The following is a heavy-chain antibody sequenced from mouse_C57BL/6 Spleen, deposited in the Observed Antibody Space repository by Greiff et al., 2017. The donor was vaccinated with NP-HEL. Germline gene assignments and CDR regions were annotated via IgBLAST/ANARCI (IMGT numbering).Heavy chain of an antibody. Sequence: QVHVKQSGAELVKPGASVKMSCKASGYTFTSYWITWVKQRPGQGLEWIGDIYPGSGSTDYNEKFKSKATLTVDTSSSTAYMQLSSLTSEDSAVYYCARGWLGPLDYWGQGTSVTVSS. CDR3: ARGWLGPLDY. V-gene: IGHV1-55*01. D-gene: IGHD2-2*01. CDR1: GYTFTSYW. J-gene: IGHJ4*01. CDR2: IYPGSGST.